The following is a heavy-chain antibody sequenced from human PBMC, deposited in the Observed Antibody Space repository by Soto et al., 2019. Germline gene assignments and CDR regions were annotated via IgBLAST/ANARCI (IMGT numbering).Heavy chain of an antibody. CDR2: MNPNSGNT. CDR1: GNTFTRYD. J-gene: IGHJ4*02. CDR3: ARTLYGDNVDY. V-gene: IGHV1-8*01. D-gene: IGHD4-17*01. Sequence: ASVKVSWKGSGNTFTRYDIKWGRQATGQGLEWMGWMNPNSGNTGYAQKFQGRVTMTRNTSISTAYMELSSLRSEDTAVYYCARTLYGDNVDYWGQGTLVTVSS.